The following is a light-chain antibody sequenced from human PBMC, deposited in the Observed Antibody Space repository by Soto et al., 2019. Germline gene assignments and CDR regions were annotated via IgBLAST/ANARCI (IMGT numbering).Light chain of an antibody. CDR3: QQYGSSPFT. Sequence: EIVLTQSPGTLSLSPGERATLSCRASQSISSNYLAWYQQKPGQPPRLLISGSSIRATGIPKRFSGSASGTNFTLTISSLEPGDFAVFYCQQYGSSPFTFGPGTKVDIK. V-gene: IGKV3-20*01. J-gene: IGKJ3*01. CDR1: QSISSNY. CDR2: GSS.